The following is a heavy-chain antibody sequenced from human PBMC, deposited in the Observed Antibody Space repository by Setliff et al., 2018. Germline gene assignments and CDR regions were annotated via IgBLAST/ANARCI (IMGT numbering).Heavy chain of an antibody. J-gene: IGHJ4*02. Sequence: PGGSLRLSCAVSEFAFSSSWMTWVRQAPGKGLEWVANIDPDGIGKYYIDSVRGRFTISRDNSQNTLYLQMNSLRAEDTAVYYCAKDRPQGVNGRSLDYWGRGALVTVSS. CDR1: EFAFSSSW. V-gene: IGHV3-7*03. CDR2: IDPDGIGK. D-gene: IGHD3-10*01. CDR3: AKDRPQGVNGRSLDY.